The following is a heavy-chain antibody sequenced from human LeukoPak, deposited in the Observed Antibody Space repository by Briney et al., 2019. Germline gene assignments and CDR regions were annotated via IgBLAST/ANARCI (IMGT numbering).Heavy chain of an antibody. CDR3: LTSTRSHRFDY. D-gene: IGHD2-15*01. J-gene: IGHJ4*02. V-gene: IGHV3-7*01. CDR1: GFTFSKYS. CDR2: IKQDGSDK. Sequence: GGSLRLSCAASGFTFSKYSMNWVRQAPGKGLEWVAIIKQDGSDKYYVDSVEGRFIISRDNAKNSLYLQMNSLRAEDTAVYYCLTSTRSHRFDYWGQGTLVTVSS.